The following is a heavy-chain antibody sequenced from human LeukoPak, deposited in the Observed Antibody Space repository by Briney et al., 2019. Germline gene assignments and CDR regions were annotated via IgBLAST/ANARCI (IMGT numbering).Heavy chain of an antibody. Sequence: SETLSLTCTVSGGSISSYCWSWIRQPPGKGLEWIGYIYTSGSTNYNPSLKSRVTISVDTSKNQFSLKLSSVTAADTAVYYCASLPVGGAARGDYWGQGTLVTVSS. CDR2: IYTSGST. CDR1: GGSISSYC. J-gene: IGHJ4*02. CDR3: ASLPVGGAARGDY. V-gene: IGHV4-4*09. D-gene: IGHD1-26*01.